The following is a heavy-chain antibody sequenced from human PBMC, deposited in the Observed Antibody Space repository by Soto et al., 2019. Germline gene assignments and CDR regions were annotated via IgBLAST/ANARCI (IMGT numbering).Heavy chain of an antibody. CDR2: IYNSGTT. CDR1: EGSISSGSYY. D-gene: IGHD6-19*01. J-gene: IGHJ4*02. Sequence: SETLSLTCSVSEGSISSGSYYWGWLRQPPGKGLEWIGYIYNSGTTNYNPSLKSRVTISVDTSKNQFSLKLSSVTAADTAVYYCASEGIAVAGTAYFDNWGQGTLVTVS. CDR3: ASEGIAVAGTAYFDN. V-gene: IGHV4-61*01.